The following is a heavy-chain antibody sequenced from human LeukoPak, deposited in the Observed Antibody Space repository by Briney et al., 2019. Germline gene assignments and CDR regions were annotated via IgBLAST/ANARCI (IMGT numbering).Heavy chain of an antibody. CDR2: INPNSGGT. CDR3: ARGLDYGDYESAFDI. CDR1: GYSFTSYG. V-gene: IGHV1-2*02. Sequence: GASVKVSCKASGYSFTSYGITWVRQAPGQGLEWMGWINPNSGGTNYAQKFQGRVTMTRDTSISTAYMELSRLRSDDTAVYYCARGLDYGDYESAFDIWGQGTMVTVSS. D-gene: IGHD4-17*01. J-gene: IGHJ3*02.